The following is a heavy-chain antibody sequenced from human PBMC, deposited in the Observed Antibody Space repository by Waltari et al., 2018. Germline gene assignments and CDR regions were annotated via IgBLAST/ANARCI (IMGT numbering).Heavy chain of an antibody. CDR3: ARVQYASSAEAFDL. CDR2: LYSGGST. D-gene: IGHD6-6*01. J-gene: IGHJ3*01. Sequence: EEQLVESGGGWIQPGGSLRLSCAASGLIVSTNYMTWVRQAPGKGLEWLSILYSGGSTYYAYSVRDRFTISRDNSKNTLYLQMDRLGAEDTALYYCARVQYASSAEAFDLWGQGTMVTVSS. V-gene: IGHV3-53*02. CDR1: GLIVSTNY.